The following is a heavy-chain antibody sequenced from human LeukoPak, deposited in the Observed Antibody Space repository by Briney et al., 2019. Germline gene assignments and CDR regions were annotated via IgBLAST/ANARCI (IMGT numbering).Heavy chain of an antibody. J-gene: IGHJ3*01. D-gene: IGHD5/OR15-5a*01. CDR2: ITGSGGTT. CDR1: GFAFGNYG. Sequence: PGGSLRLSCTGSGFAFGNYGMTWVRQPPGKGLEWVSAITGSGGTTRYTDSVTGRFTISRDNSGNTLFLQMNSLRAEDTAVYYCAKDPSGVYLGAFYLWGPGTLVTVSS. CDR3: AKDPSGVYLGAFYL. V-gene: IGHV3-23*01.